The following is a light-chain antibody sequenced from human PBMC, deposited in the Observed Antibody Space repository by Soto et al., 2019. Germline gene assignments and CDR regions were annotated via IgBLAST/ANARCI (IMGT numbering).Light chain of an antibody. J-gene: IGKJ2*01. CDR1: QSLVYGDANSF. Sequence: DVVMTQSPLSLPVTLGQPASISCRSSQSLVYGDANSFFNWFHQRPGQPPRRLIYQVSNRDSGVPDRFSGSGAATDFTPRISRVEAEDVGVYYCMQGSHWPPRYTFGQGTKLEIK. CDR2: QVS. CDR3: MQGSHWPPRYT. V-gene: IGKV2-30*01.